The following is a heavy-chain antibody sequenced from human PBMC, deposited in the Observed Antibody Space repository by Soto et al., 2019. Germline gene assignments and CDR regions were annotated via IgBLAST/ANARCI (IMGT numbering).Heavy chain of an antibody. Sequence: ASVKVSCKASGYTSTSYAMHWVRQAPGQRLEWMGWINAGNGNTKYSQKFQGRVTITRDTSASTAYMELSSLRSEDTAVYYCARDMSSGAFDYWGQGTLVTVSS. D-gene: IGHD6-19*01. J-gene: IGHJ4*02. CDR1: GYTSTSYA. CDR2: INAGNGNT. V-gene: IGHV1-3*01. CDR3: ARDMSSGAFDY.